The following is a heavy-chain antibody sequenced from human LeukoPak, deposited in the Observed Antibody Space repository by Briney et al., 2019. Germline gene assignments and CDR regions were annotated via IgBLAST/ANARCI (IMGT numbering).Heavy chain of an antibody. V-gene: IGHV4-59*01. J-gene: IGHJ3*02. CDR1: GGSFSSYY. CDR3: ARGCSSTNDAFDI. Sequence: SETLSLTCAVYGGSFSSYYWSWIRQPPGKGLEWIGYIYYSGSTNYNPSLKSRVTISVDTSKNQFSLKLSSVTAADTAVYYCARGCSSTNDAFDIWGQGTMVTVSS. CDR2: IYYSGST. D-gene: IGHD2-2*01.